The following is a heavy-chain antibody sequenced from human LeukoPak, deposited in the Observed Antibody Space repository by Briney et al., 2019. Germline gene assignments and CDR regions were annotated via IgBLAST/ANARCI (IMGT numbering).Heavy chain of an antibody. CDR3: ARGRDILTPFDY. D-gene: IGHD3-9*01. V-gene: IGHV4-59*12. CDR1: GGSISSYY. Sequence: SETLSLTCTVSGGSISSYYWSWIRQPPGKGLEWIEYIYYSGSTNYNPSLKSRVTISVDTSKNQFSLKLSSVTAADTAVYYCARGRDILTPFDYWGQGTLVTVSS. CDR2: IYYSGST. J-gene: IGHJ4*02.